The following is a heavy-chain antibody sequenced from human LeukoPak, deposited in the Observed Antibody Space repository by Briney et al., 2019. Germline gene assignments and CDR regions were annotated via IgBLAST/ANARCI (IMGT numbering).Heavy chain of an antibody. CDR3: ARDAGSGWPHLDY. D-gene: IGHD6-19*01. CDR2: INPNSGGT. Sequence: ASVKVSCKASGGTFSSYAISWVRQAPGQGLEWMGRINPNSGGTNYAQKFQGRVTMTRDTSISTAYMELSRLRSDDTAVYYCARDAGSGWPHLDYWGQGTLVTVSS. CDR1: GGTFSSYA. J-gene: IGHJ4*02. V-gene: IGHV1-2*06.